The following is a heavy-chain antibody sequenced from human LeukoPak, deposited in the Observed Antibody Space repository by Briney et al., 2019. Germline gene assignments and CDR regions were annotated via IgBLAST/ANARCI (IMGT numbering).Heavy chain of an antibody. D-gene: IGHD6-13*01. J-gene: IGHJ6*03. CDR2: IYASGST. CDR3: AREGGDSSSWFLTDFGDIYYYMDV. Sequence: PSETLSLTCTVSGGSISSSSYYWGWIRQPAGKGLEWIGRIYASGSTNYNPSLKSRVTMSVDTSKNQFSLKLSSVTAADTAVYYCAREGGDSSSWFLTDFGDIYYYMDVWGKGTTVTISS. V-gene: IGHV4-61*02. CDR1: GGSISSSSYY.